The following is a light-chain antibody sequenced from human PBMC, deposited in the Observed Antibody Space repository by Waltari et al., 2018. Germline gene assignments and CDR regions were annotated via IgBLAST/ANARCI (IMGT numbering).Light chain of an antibody. Sequence: DSQMTQSPSSLSASVGDRVTITCRASQSISSYFNWYQQKPGKAPKLLIYAASSLQSGVPSRFSGGGSGTDFTLTISSLQPEDFATYYCQQSYSTPLTFGPGTKVVIK. CDR1: QSISSY. CDR3: QQSYSTPLT. CDR2: AAS. V-gene: IGKV1-39*01. J-gene: IGKJ3*01.